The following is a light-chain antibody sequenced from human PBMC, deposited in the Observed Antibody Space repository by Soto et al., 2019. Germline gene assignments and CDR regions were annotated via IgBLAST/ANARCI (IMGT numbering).Light chain of an antibody. CDR2: DVS. J-gene: IGLJ2*01. V-gene: IGLV2-11*01. CDR1: SSDVGGYNY. Sequence: QSALTQPRSVSGSPGQSVTISCTGTSSDVGGYNYVSWYQQHPGKAPKLMIYDVSKRPSGVPDRFSGSKSGNTASLTISGLQAEDEAAYYCCSYAGSYTFGGVFGGGTKLTVL. CDR3: CSYAGSYTFGGV.